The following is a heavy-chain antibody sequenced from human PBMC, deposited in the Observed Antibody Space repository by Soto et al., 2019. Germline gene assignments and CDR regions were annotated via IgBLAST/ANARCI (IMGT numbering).Heavy chain of an antibody. Sequence: QVQLMQSGTEVKEPGASVNLSCKASGYTFSSSYIHWVRQAPGQGLEWMGIMNPSGDRTNDAQNFQGRVTMTRDTATSTVYMELSSLRSEDTAVYYCARGRGYSGDDLQEDGFDIWGQGTMVTVS. CDR3: ARGRGYSGDDLQEDGFDI. V-gene: IGHV1-46*01. D-gene: IGHD5-12*01. J-gene: IGHJ3*02. CDR1: GYTFSSSY. CDR2: MNPSGDRT.